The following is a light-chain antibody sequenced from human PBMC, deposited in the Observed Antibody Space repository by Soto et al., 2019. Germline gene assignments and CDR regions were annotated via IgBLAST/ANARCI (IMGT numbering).Light chain of an antibody. V-gene: IGLV2-8*01. Sequence: QPVLTQPPSASGSPGHSVTISCTGTSSDVGGHNYVSWYQQHPGKAPKVMIYQVTKRPSGVPDRFSGSKSGNTASLTVSGLQAEDEADYYCCSYAGNNNWVFGGGTKVTVL. J-gene: IGLJ3*02. CDR3: CSYAGNNNWV. CDR2: QVT. CDR1: SSDVGGHNY.